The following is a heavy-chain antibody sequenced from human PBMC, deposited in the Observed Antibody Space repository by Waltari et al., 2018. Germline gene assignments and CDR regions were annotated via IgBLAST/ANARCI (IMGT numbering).Heavy chain of an antibody. CDR1: GFTISRFW. CDR3: VGWNDPINS. CDR2: IGQDGSDK. Sequence: EAQLVQSGGGLVQPGGSLTLSCAASGFTISRFWMTWIRQAPGQGLQWVAHIGQDGSDKYYVDSVKGRFNISRDNAENSLLLQMSSLRVEDTALYYCVGWNDPINSWGQGTLVAVSS. J-gene: IGHJ4*02. D-gene: IGHD1-1*01. V-gene: IGHV3-7*01.